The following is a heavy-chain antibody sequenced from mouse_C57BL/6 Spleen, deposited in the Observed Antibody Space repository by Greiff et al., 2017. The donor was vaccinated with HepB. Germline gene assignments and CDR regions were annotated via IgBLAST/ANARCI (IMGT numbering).Heavy chain of an antibody. D-gene: IGHD1-1*01. V-gene: IGHV1-9*01. J-gene: IGHJ4*01. CDR2: ILPGSGST. Sequence: QVQLQQSGAELMKPGASVKLSCKATGYTFTGYWIEWVKQRPGHGLEWIGEILPGSGSTNYNAKFKGKATFTADTSSNTAYMQLSSLTTEDSAIYYCARKGLLLMDYWGQGTSVTVSS. CDR3: ARKGLLLMDY. CDR1: GYTFTGYW.